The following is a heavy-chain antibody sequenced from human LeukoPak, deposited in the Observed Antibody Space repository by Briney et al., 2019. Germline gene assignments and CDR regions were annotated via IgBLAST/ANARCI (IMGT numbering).Heavy chain of an antibody. CDR1: GFTFSSYS. CDR3: ARARANYDSSGYQP. J-gene: IGHJ5*02. CDR2: ISSSSSYI. D-gene: IGHD3-22*01. Sequence: GGSLRLSCAASGFTFSSYSMNWVRQAPGKGLEWVPSISSSSSYIYYADSVKGRFTISRDNAKNSLYLQMNSLRAEDTAVYYCARARANYDSSGYQPWGQGTLVTVSS. V-gene: IGHV3-21*01.